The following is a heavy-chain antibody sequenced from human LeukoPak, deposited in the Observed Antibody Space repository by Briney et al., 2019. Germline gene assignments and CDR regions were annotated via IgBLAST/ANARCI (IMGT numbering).Heavy chain of an antibody. CDR3: ARGPRYSSGWYGW. CDR1: GGSFSGYY. J-gene: IGHJ4*02. Sequence: SETLSLTCAVYGGSFSGYYWSWIRQPPGKGLEWIGYIYYSGSTNYNPSLKSRVTISVDTSKNQFSLKLSSVTAADTAVYYCARGPRYSSGWYGWWGQGTLVTVSS. CDR2: IYYSGST. V-gene: IGHV4-59*01. D-gene: IGHD6-19*01.